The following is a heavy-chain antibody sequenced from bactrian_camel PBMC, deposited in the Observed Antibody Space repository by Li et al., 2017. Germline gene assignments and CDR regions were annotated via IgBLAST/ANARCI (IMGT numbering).Heavy chain of an antibody. D-gene: IGHD6*01. CDR1: GFIFSTYY. CDR3: ATSSTWTVRFFY. CDR2: IYSDGSNT. J-gene: IGHJ4*01. V-gene: IGHV3-2*01. Sequence: HVQLVESGGGLVQPGRSLRLSCAASGFIFSTYYISWVRQAPGKGLEWVSSIYSDGSNTYYADSVKGRLTISGDNAQNTVYLQMNSLKSEDTALYFCATSSTWTVRFFYWGQGTQVTVS.